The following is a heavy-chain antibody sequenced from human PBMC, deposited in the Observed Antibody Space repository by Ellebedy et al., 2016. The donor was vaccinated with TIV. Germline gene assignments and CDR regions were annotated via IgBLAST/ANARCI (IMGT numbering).Heavy chain of an antibody. CDR3: ARGSGRPDY. CDR2: VYYSGST. V-gene: IGHV4-59*01. Sequence: MPSETLSLTCSVSGGSMSSNYWSWIRQPPGKGLEWIGYVYYSGSTNYNPSLGSRVTISVDTSKNQFSLNVSSVTAADTAVYYCARGSGRPDYWGQGTLATVSS. J-gene: IGHJ4*02. CDR1: GGSMSSNY. D-gene: IGHD3-10*01.